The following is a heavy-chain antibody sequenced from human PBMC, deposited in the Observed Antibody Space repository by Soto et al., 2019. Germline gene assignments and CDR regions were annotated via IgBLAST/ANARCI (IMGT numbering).Heavy chain of an antibody. CDR3: ATSEWWATTVSLLEYYGMDV. J-gene: IGHJ6*02. CDR1: GYTLTELS. D-gene: IGHD4-4*01. V-gene: IGHV1-24*01. Sequence: ASGKVSCKVSGYTLTELSMHWVRQAPGKGLEWMGGFDPEDGETIYAQKFQGRVTMTEDTSTDTAYMELSSLRSEDTAVYYCATSEWWATTVSLLEYYGMDVWGQGTTVTVSS. CDR2: FDPEDGET.